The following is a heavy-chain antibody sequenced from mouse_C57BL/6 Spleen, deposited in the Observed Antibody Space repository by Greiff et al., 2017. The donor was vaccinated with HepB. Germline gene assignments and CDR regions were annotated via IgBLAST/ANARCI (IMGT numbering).Heavy chain of an antibody. Sequence: EVHLVESGAELVRPGASVKLSCTASGFNIKDYYMHWVKQRPEQGLEWIGRIDPEDGDTEYAPKFQGKATMTADTSSNTAYLQLSSLTSEDTAVCYCTPLYYGNYYFDYWGQGTTLTVSS. V-gene: IGHV14-1*01. CDR3: TPLYYGNYYFDY. J-gene: IGHJ2*01. CDR2: IDPEDGDT. D-gene: IGHD2-1*01. CDR1: GFNIKDYY.